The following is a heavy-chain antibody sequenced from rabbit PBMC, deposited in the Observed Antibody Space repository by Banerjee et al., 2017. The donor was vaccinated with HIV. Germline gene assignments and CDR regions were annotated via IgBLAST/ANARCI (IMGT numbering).Heavy chain of an antibody. D-gene: IGHD5-1*01. Sequence: QSLEESGGGLVKPEGSLTLTCKASGFDLSSYYYMCWVRQAPGKGLEWIACIYAGSSGSTYYASWAKGRFTISKTSSTTVTLQMTSLTAADTATYFCARKYDGHVSYFSLWGQGTLVTVS. V-gene: IGHV1S40*01. J-gene: IGHJ4*01. CDR2: IYAGSSGST. CDR1: GFDLSSYYY. CDR3: ARKYDGHVSYFSL.